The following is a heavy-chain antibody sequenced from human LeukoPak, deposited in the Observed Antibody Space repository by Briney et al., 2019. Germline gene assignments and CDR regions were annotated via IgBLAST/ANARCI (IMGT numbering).Heavy chain of an antibody. CDR1: GFTFSSYS. J-gene: IGHJ4*02. V-gene: IGHV3-21*01. D-gene: IGHD6-19*01. Sequence: GGSLRLSCAASGFTFSSYSMNWVRQAPGKGLEWVSSISSSSYIYYADSVKGRSTISRDNAKNSLYLQMNSLRAEDTAVYYCARASSSGWYFDYWGQGTLVTVSS. CDR3: ARASSSGWYFDY. CDR2: ISSSSYI.